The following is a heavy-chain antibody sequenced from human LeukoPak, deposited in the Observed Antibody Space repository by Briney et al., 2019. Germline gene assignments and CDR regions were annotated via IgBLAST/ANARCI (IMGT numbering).Heavy chain of an antibody. Sequence: GGSLRLSCVASGLPIADFAMHWVRQAPGKGLEWVSLISGDGVSTFYADSVKGRLSISRDNSKNSLYLEMNSLRTEDAAMYYCAKESGEFDYWGQGTLVAVSS. CDR1: GLPIADFA. V-gene: IGHV3-43*02. CDR3: AKESGEFDY. J-gene: IGHJ4*02. CDR2: ISGDGVST.